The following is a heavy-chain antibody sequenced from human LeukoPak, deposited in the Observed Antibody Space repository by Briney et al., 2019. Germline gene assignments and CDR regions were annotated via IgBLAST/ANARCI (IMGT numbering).Heavy chain of an antibody. CDR1: GFTFSSYE. CDR3: ARDINWVGGY. Sequence: PGGSLRLSCAASGFTFSSYEMNWVRQAPGKGLEWVSYISSSDNTIHYADSVKGRFTISRDNAKNSLYLQMNSLRAEDTAVYYCARDINWVGGYWGQGNLVTVSS. D-gene: IGHD7-27*01. CDR2: ISSSDNTI. V-gene: IGHV3-48*03. J-gene: IGHJ4*02.